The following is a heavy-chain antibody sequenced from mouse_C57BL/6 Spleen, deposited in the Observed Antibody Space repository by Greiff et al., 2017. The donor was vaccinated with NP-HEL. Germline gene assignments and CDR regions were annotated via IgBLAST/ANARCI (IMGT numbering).Heavy chain of an antibody. J-gene: IGHJ4*01. CDR1: GYAFSSSW. CDR2: IYPGDGDT. Sequence: VKLLESGPELVKPGASVKISCKASGYAFSSSWMNWVKQRPGKGLEWIGRIYPGDGDTNYNGKFKGKATLTADKSSSTAYMQLSSLTSEDSAVYFWARGYYGSSYMDYWGQGTSVTVSS. V-gene: IGHV1-82*01. CDR3: ARGYYGSSYMDY. D-gene: IGHD1-1*01.